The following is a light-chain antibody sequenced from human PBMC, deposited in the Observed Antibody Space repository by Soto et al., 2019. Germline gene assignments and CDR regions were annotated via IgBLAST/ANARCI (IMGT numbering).Light chain of an antibody. J-gene: IGKJ5*01. CDR3: QQYDTWRSIT. V-gene: IGKV3-15*01. Sequence: EIVLTQSPATLSVSPGESATLSCRASQSISSNLAWYQQKPGQSPRLLIYGASSRATGVPVRFSGSGSGVAFTLTISSLQSEDFAVYYCQQYDTWRSITFGQGTRLEIK. CDR2: GAS. CDR1: QSISSN.